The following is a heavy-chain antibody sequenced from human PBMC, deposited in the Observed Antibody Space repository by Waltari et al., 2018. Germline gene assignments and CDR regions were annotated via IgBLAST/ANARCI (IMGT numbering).Heavy chain of an antibody. CDR2: IRRKIYGVTV. J-gene: IGHJ4*02. D-gene: IGHD1-26*01. Sequence: EVQLVESGGGLVQPGRSLRLSCTASGFIFGDYPMTWVRQAPGEGLEWVGVIRRKIYGVTVDYAASVKGRFTISRDDSKSIALLQMNSLKIEDTAVYYCIRGGSYQRADYWGQGTLVTVSS. V-gene: IGHV3-49*04. CDR1: GFIFGDYP. CDR3: IRGGSYQRADY.